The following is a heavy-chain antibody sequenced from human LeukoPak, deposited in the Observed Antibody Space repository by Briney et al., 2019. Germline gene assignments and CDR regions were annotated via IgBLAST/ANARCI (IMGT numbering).Heavy chain of an antibody. J-gene: IGHJ6*04. CDR2: IRYDGSNK. CDR3: ANDHWNHLGVDV. CDR1: GFTFSSYG. Sequence: GGSLRLSCAASGFTFSSYGMHWVRQAPGKGLEWVAFIRYDGSNKYYADSVKGRFTISRDNSKNTLYLQMNSLRAEDTAVYYCANDHWNHLGVDVWGKGTTVTVSS. V-gene: IGHV3-30*02. D-gene: IGHD1-1*01.